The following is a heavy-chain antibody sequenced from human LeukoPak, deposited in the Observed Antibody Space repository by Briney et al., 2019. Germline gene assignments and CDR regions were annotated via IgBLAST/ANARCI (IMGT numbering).Heavy chain of an antibody. D-gene: IGHD3-22*01. Sequence: SETLSLTCAVYGGSFSGYYWSWIRQPPGKGLEWIGEINHSGSTNYNPSLKSRVTISVDTSKNQFSLKLSSVTAADTAVYYCARRARKSLYYDSSGYHQHFDYWGQGTLVTVSS. CDR1: GGSFSGYY. CDR3: ARRARKSLYYDSSGYHQHFDY. V-gene: IGHV4-34*01. J-gene: IGHJ4*02. CDR2: INHSGST.